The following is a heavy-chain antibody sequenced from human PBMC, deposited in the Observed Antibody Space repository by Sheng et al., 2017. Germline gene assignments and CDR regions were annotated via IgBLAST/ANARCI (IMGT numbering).Heavy chain of an antibody. J-gene: IGHJ4*02. D-gene: IGHD3-22*01. CDR1: GYSISSGYY. Sequence: QVQLQESGPGLVKPSETLSLTCTVSGYSISSGYYWDWIRQPPGKGLEWIGSIYHSGATHYNPSLKSRVTISVDTSKNQFSLRLSSVTAADTAVYYCARDVWYYDTSGHEAWGQGTLVTVSS. V-gene: IGHV4-38-2*02. CDR3: ARDVWYYDTSGHEA. CDR2: IYHSGAT.